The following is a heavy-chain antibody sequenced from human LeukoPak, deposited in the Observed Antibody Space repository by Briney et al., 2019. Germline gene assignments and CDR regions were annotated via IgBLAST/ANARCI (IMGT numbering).Heavy chain of an antibody. V-gene: IGHV3-21*01. J-gene: IGHJ4*02. Sequence: GGSLRLSCAASGFTFSSYSMNWVRQAPGKGLEWVSSISSGSSYIYYADSVKGRFTISRDNAKNSLYLQMNSLRAEDTAVYYCARDGDYVWGSYRCDYWGQGTLVTVSS. CDR1: GFTFSSYS. CDR3: ARDGDYVWGSYRCDY. CDR2: ISSGSSYI. D-gene: IGHD3-16*02.